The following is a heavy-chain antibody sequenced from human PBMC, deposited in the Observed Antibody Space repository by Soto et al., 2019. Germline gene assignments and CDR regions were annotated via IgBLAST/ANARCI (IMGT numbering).Heavy chain of an antibody. CDR2: IYYSGST. J-gene: IGHJ4*02. D-gene: IGHD4-4*01. CDR3: ARVTTVTTDFDY. V-gene: IGHV4-30-4*01. CDR1: GGSISSGDYY. Sequence: VSGGSISSGDYYWSWIRQPPGKGLEWIGYIYYSGSTYYNPSLKSRVTISVDTSKNQFSLKLSSVTAADTAVYYCARVTTVTTDFDYWGQGTLVTVSS.